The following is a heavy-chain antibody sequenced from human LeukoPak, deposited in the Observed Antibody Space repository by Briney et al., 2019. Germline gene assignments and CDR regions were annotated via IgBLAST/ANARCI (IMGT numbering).Heavy chain of an antibody. CDR2: TYSDGST. J-gene: IGHJ6*02. CDR1: RFTVSSNF. D-gene: IGHD6-13*01. CDR3: ASDSEQQVDAPDV. Sequence: PGGSLRLSSAPSRFTVSSNFWTWVRRAPGKGLECVSITYSDGSTYYADSVKGRFTISRDSSNNTVYLQENTLRSEDTAVYYCASDSEQQVDAPDVWGQGTTVTVSS. V-gene: IGHV3-66*01.